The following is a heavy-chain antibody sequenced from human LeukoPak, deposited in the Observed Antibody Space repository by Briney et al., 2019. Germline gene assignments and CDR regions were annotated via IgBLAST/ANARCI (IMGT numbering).Heavy chain of an antibody. D-gene: IGHD6-19*01. CDR2: ISWNSGSI. Sequence: GGSLRLSCAASGFTFDDYAMHWVRQAPGEGLEWVSGISWNSGSIGYADSVKGRFTISRDNAKNSLYLQMNSLRAEDTALYYCAKDTSGLGNAFDIWGQGTMVTVSS. J-gene: IGHJ3*02. V-gene: IGHV3-9*01. CDR3: AKDTSGLGNAFDI. CDR1: GFTFDDYA.